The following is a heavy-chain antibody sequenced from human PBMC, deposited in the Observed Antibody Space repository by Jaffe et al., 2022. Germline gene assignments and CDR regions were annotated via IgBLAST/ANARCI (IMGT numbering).Heavy chain of an antibody. V-gene: IGHV3-74*01. Sequence: EVQLVESGGGLVQPGGSLRLSCAASGFTFSSYWMHWVRQAPGKGLVWVSRINSDGSSTSYADSVKGRFTISRDNAKNTLYLQMNSLRAEDTAVYYCAREPLPIYGSGDTRPYYYYYMDVWGKGTTVTVSS. CDR3: AREPLPIYGSGDTRPYYYYYMDV. CDR2: INSDGSST. J-gene: IGHJ6*03. CDR1: GFTFSSYW. D-gene: IGHD3-10*01.